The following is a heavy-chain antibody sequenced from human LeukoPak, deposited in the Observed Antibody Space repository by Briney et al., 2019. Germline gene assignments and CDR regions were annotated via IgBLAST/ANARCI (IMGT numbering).Heavy chain of an antibody. CDR1: GGSISGYY. Sequence: PSETLSLTCTVFGGSISGYYWSWIRQPPGQGLEWIVYNFKSWRTNYNPSLKSRVTISVDTSKNQFSLKLSSVTAADTAAYYCARGVSNCSGGSCYSFDYWGQGTLVTVSS. D-gene: IGHD2-15*01. CDR3: ARGVSNCSGGSCYSFDY. J-gene: IGHJ4*02. CDR2: NFKSWRT. V-gene: IGHV4-59*08.